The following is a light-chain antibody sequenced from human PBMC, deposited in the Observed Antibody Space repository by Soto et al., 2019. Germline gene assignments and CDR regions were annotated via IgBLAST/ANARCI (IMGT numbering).Light chain of an antibody. CDR1: QSVSSNY. V-gene: IGKV3-20*01. Sequence: ENVLTQSPGTLSLSPGGRVTLSCRASQSVSSNYLAWYQQKPGQAPRLLIYGASVGATGIPDRFSGSGSGTDFTLTISRLEPEDFAVYYCQQYGSSPYTFGQGTKLEIK. CDR2: GAS. CDR3: QQYGSSPYT. J-gene: IGKJ2*01.